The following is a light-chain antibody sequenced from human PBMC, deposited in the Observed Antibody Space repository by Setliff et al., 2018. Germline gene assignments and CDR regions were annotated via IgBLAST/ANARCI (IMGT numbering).Light chain of an antibody. CDR3: QSYDSDVLYV. J-gene: IGLJ1*01. V-gene: IGLV1-40*01. CDR2: GNN. Sequence: QSVLTQPPSVSGAPGQRVTISCTGSSSNIGAGSDVHWYQQLPGTAPKLLIYGNNNRPSGVPDRFSASKSGTSASLAITGLQAEDEADYYCQSYDSDVLYVFGTGTKVT. CDR1: SSNIGAGSD.